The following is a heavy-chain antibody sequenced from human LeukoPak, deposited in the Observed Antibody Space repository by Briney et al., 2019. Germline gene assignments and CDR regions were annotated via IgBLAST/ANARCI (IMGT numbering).Heavy chain of an antibody. CDR2: ILHNESNR. CDR3: ARDPLGVLSYFDY. V-gene: IGHV3-33*05. D-gene: IGHD3-16*01. Sequence: GGSLRLSCAPSGFTFSSSGMHWVRQAPGKGLEWEASILHNESNRYYADSLKGRFTISRDNSKKTLYLQMNSLTADDTAVYYCARDPLGVLSYFDYWGQGTLVTVSS. CDR1: GFTFSSSG. J-gene: IGHJ4*02.